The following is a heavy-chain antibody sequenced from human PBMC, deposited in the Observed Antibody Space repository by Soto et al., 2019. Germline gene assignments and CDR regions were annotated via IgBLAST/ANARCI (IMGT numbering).Heavy chain of an antibody. D-gene: IGHD3-10*01. CDR2: MNPGSGDT. Sequence: ASVKVSCKASGYSFTNNDVSWVRQATGQGLEWMGWMNPGSGDTGYAQKFQGRVTMTRDISIATAYMELGSLRSDDTAIYYCARMEAFGSLNWFDPWGQGTLGTVSS. V-gene: IGHV1-8*01. J-gene: IGHJ5*02. CDR3: ARMEAFGSLNWFDP. CDR1: GYSFTNND.